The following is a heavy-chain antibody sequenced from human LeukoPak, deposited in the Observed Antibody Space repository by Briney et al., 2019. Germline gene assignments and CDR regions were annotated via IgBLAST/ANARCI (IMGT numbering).Heavy chain of an antibody. CDR3: ARDRGWELRWFELDY. J-gene: IGHJ4*02. Sequence: GASVKVSCKASGYTFTSYYMHWVRQAPGQGPEWMGIINPSGGSTSYAQKFQGRVTMTRDMSTSTVYMELSSLRSEDTAVYYCARDRGWELRWFELDYWGQGTLVTVSS. CDR1: GYTFTSYY. CDR2: INPSGGST. V-gene: IGHV1-46*01. D-gene: IGHD1-26*01.